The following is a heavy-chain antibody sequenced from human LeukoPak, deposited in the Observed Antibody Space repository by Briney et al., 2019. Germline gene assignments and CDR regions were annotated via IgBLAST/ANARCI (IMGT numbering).Heavy chain of an antibody. CDR2: IRFDGTIK. D-gene: IGHD2-21*02. CDR1: GFTFITYD. V-gene: IGHV3-30*02. Sequence: GGSLRLSCAASGFTFITYDMHWVRQAPGKGPEWVAFIRFDGTIKYYADSVKGRFTISRDNSKNTLYLQMNGLRAEDTAVYYCANLCGDDCYSKDYWGQGTLVTVSS. CDR3: ANLCGDDCYSKDY. J-gene: IGHJ4*02.